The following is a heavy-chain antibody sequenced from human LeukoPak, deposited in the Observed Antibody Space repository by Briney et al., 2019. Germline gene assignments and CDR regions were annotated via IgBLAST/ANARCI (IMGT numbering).Heavy chain of an antibody. CDR1: GFTFSSYW. D-gene: IGHD3-22*01. CDR3: ARESTYYYDSSGP. J-gene: IGHJ4*02. CDR2: IKQDGSEK. Sequence: PGGSLRLSCAASGFTFSSYWMSWVRQAPGKGLEWVANIKQDGSEKYYVDSVKGRFTISRDNAKNSLYLQMNSLRAEDTAVYYCARESTYYYDSSGPWGQGTLVTVSS. V-gene: IGHV3-7*03.